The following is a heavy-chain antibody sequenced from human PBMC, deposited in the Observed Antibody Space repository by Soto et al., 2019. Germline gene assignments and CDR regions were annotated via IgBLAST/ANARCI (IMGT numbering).Heavy chain of an antibody. J-gene: IGHJ6*02. D-gene: IGHD2-2*01. CDR1: GVSFSSYA. CDR3: AKYGKSSSRSPVHYYGMDV. Sequence: PWGSLRLSCAASGVSFSSYAMSWARQAPGKGLEWVSTISNSGGSTYYADSVKGRFTIPRDNSKNTLYLQMSSLRAEDTAVYYCAKYGKSSSRSPVHYYGMDVWGQGTTVTVSS. V-gene: IGHV3-23*01. CDR2: ISNSGGST.